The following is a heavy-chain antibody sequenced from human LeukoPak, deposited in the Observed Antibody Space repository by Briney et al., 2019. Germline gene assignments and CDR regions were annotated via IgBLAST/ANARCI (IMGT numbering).Heavy chain of an antibody. CDR2: IYLYGTT. J-gene: IGHJ5*02. V-gene: IGHV4-4*02. Sequence: SETLSLTCSVSIGSISSSKWWSWVRQSPVKGLEWIGEIYLYGTTNYNPSFTSRVTMSVDRSRNQFSLKLTSVTAADTAVYYCARESACGTTNCLAPADWLDPWGQGTLVIVSS. D-gene: IGHD2-2*01. CDR1: IGSISSSKW. CDR3: ARESACGTTNCLAPADWLDP.